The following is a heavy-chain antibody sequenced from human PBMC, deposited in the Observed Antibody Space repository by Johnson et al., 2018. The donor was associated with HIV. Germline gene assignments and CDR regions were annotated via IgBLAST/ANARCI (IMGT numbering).Heavy chain of an antibody. V-gene: IGHV3-7*05. J-gene: IGHJ3*02. D-gene: IGHD6-19*01. CDR3: AKGGAVAGTRDAFDI. CDR2: IKQDGSEK. Sequence: VQLVESGGGLVQPGRSLRLSCAASGFIFSDYYMSWIRQAPGKGLEWVANIKQDGSEKYYVDSVKGRFTISRDNAKNSLYLQMNSLRAEDTAVYYCAKGGAVAGTRDAFDIWGQGTMVTVSS. CDR1: GFIFSDYY.